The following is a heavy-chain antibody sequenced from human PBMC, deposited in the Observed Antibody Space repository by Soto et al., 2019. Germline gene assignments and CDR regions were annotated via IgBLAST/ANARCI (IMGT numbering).Heavy chain of an antibody. CDR3: AKEGLYCSGGSCYPVYVDY. CDR1: GFTFSSYA. D-gene: IGHD2-15*01. V-gene: IGHV3-23*01. CDR2: ISGSGSST. Sequence: EVQLLESGGGLVQPGGSLRLSCAASGFTFSSYAMSWVRQAPGKGLEWVSAISGSGSSTYYADSVKGRFTISRDNSKNTLYLQMNSLRAEDTAVYYCAKEGLYCSGGSCYPVYVDYWGQGTLVTVSS. J-gene: IGHJ4*02.